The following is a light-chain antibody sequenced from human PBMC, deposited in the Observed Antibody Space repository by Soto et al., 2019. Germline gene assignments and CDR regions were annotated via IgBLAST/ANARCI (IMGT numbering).Light chain of an antibody. V-gene: IGKV1-5*01. CDR3: QQCNSYPYT. CDR1: PTISRS. Sequence: IQMTQSPSTLSASVGDRVTITCRASPTISRSLAWYQQKPGKAPKLLIYDDSTLESGVPSRFGGSGSGTEFTLTISSLQTDDFATYYCQQCNSYPYTFGQGTRLEIK. J-gene: IGKJ2*01. CDR2: DDS.